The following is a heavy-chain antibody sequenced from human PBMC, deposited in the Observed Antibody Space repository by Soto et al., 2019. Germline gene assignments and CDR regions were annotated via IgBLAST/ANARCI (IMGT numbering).Heavy chain of an antibody. CDR2: ISGSGGST. CDR3: AKALRIVGAAPPLGY. CDR1: GFTFSSYA. Sequence: GGSLRLSCAASGFTFSSYAMSWVRQAPGKGLEWVSAISGSGGSTYYADSVKGRFTISRDNSKNPLYLQMNSLRAEDTAVYYCAKALRIVGAAPPLGYWGQGTLVTVSS. J-gene: IGHJ4*02. V-gene: IGHV3-23*01. D-gene: IGHD1-26*01.